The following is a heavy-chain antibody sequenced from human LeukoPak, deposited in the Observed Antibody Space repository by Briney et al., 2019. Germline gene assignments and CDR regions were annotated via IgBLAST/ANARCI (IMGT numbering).Heavy chain of an antibody. Sequence: GGSLRLSCAASGFTFSSYSMNWVRQAPGKGLEWVSSISSSSSYIYYADSVKGRFTISRDNAKNSLYLQMNSLRAEDTAVYYCARDFVDYDILTGNYYYMDVWGKGTTVTVSS. V-gene: IGHV3-21*04. D-gene: IGHD3-9*01. CDR2: ISSSSSYI. CDR3: ARDFVDYDILTGNYYYMDV. CDR1: GFTFSSYS. J-gene: IGHJ6*03.